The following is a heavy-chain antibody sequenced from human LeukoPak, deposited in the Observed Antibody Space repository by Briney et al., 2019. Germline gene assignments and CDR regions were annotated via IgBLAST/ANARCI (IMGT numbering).Heavy chain of an antibody. CDR3: TYYYDSSGYPYYYGMDV. J-gene: IGHJ6*02. CDR1: GGSISSSNW. D-gene: IGHD3-22*01. V-gene: IGHV4-4*02. Sequence: PSGTLSLTCAVSGGSISSSNWWSWVRQPPGKGLEWIGENYHSGSTNYNPSLKSRVTISVDKSKNQFSLKLSSVTAADTAVYYCTYYYDSSGYPYYYGMDVWGQGTTVTVSS. CDR2: NYHSGST.